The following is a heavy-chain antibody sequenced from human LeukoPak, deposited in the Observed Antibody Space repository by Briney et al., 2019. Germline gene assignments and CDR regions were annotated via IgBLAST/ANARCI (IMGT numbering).Heavy chain of an antibody. J-gene: IGHJ4*02. CDR3: ARDPPRVGAPDY. V-gene: IGHV1-2*02. D-gene: IGHD1-26*01. CDR2: INTTSGGT. CDR1: GYNFTGYY. Sequence: ASVKVSCKASGYNFTGYYIHWVRQAPGQGLEWMGWINTTSGGTKYAQKFQGRVTMTWDTSISTAYMDLSRLRSDDTAVYFCARDPPRVGAPDYWGQGTLLTVSS.